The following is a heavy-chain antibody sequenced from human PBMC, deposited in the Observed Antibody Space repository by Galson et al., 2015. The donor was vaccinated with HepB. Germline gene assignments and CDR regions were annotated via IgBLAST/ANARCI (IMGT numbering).Heavy chain of an antibody. V-gene: IGHV1-46*01. CDR2: INPGGGST. CDR3: ARGGGGYSYGYAAFDI. J-gene: IGHJ3*02. D-gene: IGHD5-18*01. CDR1: GYTFTRYY. Sequence: SVKVSCKASGYTFTRYYMHWVRQAPGQGLEWMGIINPGGGSTTYAQRLQGRVTVTRDTSTNTVYMELSSLRSEDTAVYYCARGGGGYSYGYAAFDIWGQGSMVTVSS.